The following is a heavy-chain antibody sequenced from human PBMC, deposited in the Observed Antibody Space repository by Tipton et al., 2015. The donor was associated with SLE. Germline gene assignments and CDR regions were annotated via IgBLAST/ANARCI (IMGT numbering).Heavy chain of an antibody. Sequence: GLVKPSETLSLTCAVYGGSFSGYYWSWIRQPPGKGLEWIGEINHSGSTNYNPSLKSRVTISVDTSKNQFSLKLSSVTAADTAVYYCARETGRYSSGWFDYWGQGTLVTVSS. CDR3: ARETGRYSSGWFDY. V-gene: IGHV4-34*01. CDR1: GGSFSGYY. CDR2: INHSGST. J-gene: IGHJ4*02. D-gene: IGHD6-19*01.